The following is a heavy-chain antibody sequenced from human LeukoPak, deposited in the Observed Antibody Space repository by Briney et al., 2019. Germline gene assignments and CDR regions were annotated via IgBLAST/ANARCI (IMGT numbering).Heavy chain of an antibody. CDR3: AREASDGGYYYYGMDV. V-gene: IGHV3-11*01. J-gene: IGHJ6*02. D-gene: IGHD5-24*01. Sequence: PGGSLRLSCAASGFTFTDFYMSWIRQAPGKGLEWVSYISSSGTTIYYADSVMGRFTISRDNSKNTLYLQMNSLRAEDTAVFYCAREASDGGYYYYGMDVWGQGTTVTVSS. CDR2: ISSSGTTI. CDR1: GFTFTDFY.